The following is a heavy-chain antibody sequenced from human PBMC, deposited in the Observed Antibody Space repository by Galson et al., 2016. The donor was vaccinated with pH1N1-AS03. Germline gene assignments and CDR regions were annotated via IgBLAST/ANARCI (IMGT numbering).Heavy chain of an antibody. CDR2: IYPGDSDT. J-gene: IGHJ4*02. Sequence: QSGAEVKEPGESLKISCKTSGYSFTAYWIGWVRQMPGKGLEWMGIIYPGDSDTKYSPSFQGQVTMSADKSSSTAHLQWRSLKASDSAMYFCARVGSGWYGGHFDYWGQGTPATVSP. D-gene: IGHD6-19*01. CDR1: GYSFTAYW. V-gene: IGHV5-51*01. CDR3: ARVGSGWYGGHFDY.